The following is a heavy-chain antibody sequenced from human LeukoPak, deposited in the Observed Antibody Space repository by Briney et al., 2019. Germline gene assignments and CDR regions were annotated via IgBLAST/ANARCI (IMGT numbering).Heavy chain of an antibody. CDR1: GFTFSSYG. D-gene: IGHD3-22*01. J-gene: IGHJ4*02. CDR2: IWYDGSNK. V-gene: IGHV3-33*01. CDR3: AREDMIVVAPAPYYFDY. Sequence: HPGGSLRLSCAASGFTFSSYGMHWVRQAPGKGLEWVAVIWYDGSNKYYADSVKGRFTISRDNSKNTLYLQMNSLRAEDTAVYYCAREDMIVVAPAPYYFDYWGQGTLVTVSS.